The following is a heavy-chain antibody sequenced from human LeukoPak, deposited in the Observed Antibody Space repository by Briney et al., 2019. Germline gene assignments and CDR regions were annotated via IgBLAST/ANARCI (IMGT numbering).Heavy chain of an antibody. D-gene: IGHD5-12*01. Sequence: GRSLRLSCAASGFTFSSYGMHWVRQAPGKGLEWVAVISYDGSNKYYADSVKGRFTISRDNSKNTLYLQMNSLRAEDTAVCYCAKGSGSFDYWGQGTLVTVSS. CDR3: AKGSGSFDY. CDR1: GFTFSSYG. J-gene: IGHJ4*02. CDR2: ISYDGSNK. V-gene: IGHV3-30*18.